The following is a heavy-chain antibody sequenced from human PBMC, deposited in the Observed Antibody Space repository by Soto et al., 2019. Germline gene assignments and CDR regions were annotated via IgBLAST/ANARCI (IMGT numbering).Heavy chain of an antibody. J-gene: IGHJ5*02. V-gene: IGHV5-51*01. Sequence: GESLKLSCKGSGYSFTSYWIGWVRQMPGKGLEWMGIIYPGDSDTRYSPSFQGQVTISADKSISTAYLQWSSLKASDTAMYYCARHGTYSSSWYETGWFDPWGQGTLVTVSS. CDR1: GYSFTSYW. CDR3: ARHGTYSSSWYETGWFDP. CDR2: IYPGDSDT. D-gene: IGHD6-13*01.